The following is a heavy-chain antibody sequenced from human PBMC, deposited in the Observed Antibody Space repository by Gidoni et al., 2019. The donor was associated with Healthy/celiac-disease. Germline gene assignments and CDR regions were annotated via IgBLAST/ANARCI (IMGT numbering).Heavy chain of an antibody. J-gene: IGHJ4*02. CDR3: AREYDYGDYALDY. CDR2: ISSSSSYI. V-gene: IGHV3-21*01. CDR1: GFTFSSYS. D-gene: IGHD4-17*01. Sequence: EVQLVASGGGLVKPGGSLRLSCAASGFTFSSYSMNWVRQAPGKGLEWVSSISSSSSYIYYADSVKGRFTISRDNAKNSLYLQMNSLRAEDTAVYYCAREYDYGDYALDYWGQGTLVTVSS.